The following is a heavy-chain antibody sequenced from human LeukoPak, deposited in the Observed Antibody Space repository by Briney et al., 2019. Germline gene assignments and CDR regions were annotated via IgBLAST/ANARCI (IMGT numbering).Heavy chain of an antibody. D-gene: IGHD4-17*01. CDR3: AKDQQWATTSLDY. CDR2: ISGSGGST. J-gene: IGHJ4*02. CDR1: GFAFSSYA. Sequence: GGSLRLSCAASGFAFSSYAMSWVRQAPGKGLEWVSAISGSGGSTYYADSVKGRFTISRDNSKNTLYLQMNSLRAEDTAVYYCAKDQQWATTSLDYWGQGTLVTVSS. V-gene: IGHV3-23*01.